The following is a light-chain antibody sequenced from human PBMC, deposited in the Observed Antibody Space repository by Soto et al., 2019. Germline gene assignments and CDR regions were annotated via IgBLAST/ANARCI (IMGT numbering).Light chain of an antibody. J-gene: IGKJ5*01. Sequence: NVFAQSPTTLALYTGGRSTLSFCASQSVNTFLAWYQQKPGQAPRLLIYDASHRATGIPARFSGSVSGTDFTLSVGCLEPEDFAVYFCQHRSSCPIAFGQGTYWRL. CDR3: QHRSSCPIA. V-gene: IGKV3-11*01. CDR1: QSVNTF. CDR2: DAS.